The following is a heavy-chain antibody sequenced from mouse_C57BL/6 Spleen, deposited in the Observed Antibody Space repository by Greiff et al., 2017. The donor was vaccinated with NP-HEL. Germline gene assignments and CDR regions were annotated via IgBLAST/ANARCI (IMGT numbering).Heavy chain of an antibody. D-gene: IGHD1-1*02. CDR3: ARSGADQAWFAY. J-gene: IGHJ3*01. CDR2: IYPRSGNT. V-gene: IGHV1-81*01. CDR1: GYTFTSYG. Sequence: VQLKQSGAELARPGASVKLSCKASGYTFTSYGISWVKQRTGQGLEWIGEIYPRSGNTYYNEKFKGKATLTADKSSSTAYMELRSLTAEDSAVYFCARSGADQAWFAYWGKGTLVTVSA.